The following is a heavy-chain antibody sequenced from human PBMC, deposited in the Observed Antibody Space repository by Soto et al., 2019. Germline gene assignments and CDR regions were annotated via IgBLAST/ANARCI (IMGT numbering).Heavy chain of an antibody. Sequence: GASVKVSCKASGYTFTSYGISWVRQAPGQGLEWMGWISPYSGGTNYAQKFQGWVTMTRDTSISTAYMELSRLRSDDTAVYYCARERRSSWYEYYFDYWGQGTLVTVSS. CDR2: ISPYSGGT. D-gene: IGHD6-13*01. CDR3: ARERRSSWYEYYFDY. V-gene: IGHV1-2*04. J-gene: IGHJ4*02. CDR1: GYTFTSYG.